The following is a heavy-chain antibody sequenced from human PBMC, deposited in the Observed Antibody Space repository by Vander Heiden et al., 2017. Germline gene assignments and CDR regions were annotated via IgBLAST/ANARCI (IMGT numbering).Heavy chain of an antibody. CDR2: IDWDDDK. J-gene: IGHJ3*02. Sequence: QVTLRESGPALVKPTQTLTLTCTFSGFSLSTSGMCVSWIRQPPGKALEWLALIDWDDDKYDSTALKTRLTISKDTSKKKGVLTMTKMEPVDTATYYFARRRDSEGAFDIWCQGTMVTVFS. V-gene: IGHV2-70*01. CDR3: ARRRDSEGAFDI. CDR1: GFSLSTSGMC.